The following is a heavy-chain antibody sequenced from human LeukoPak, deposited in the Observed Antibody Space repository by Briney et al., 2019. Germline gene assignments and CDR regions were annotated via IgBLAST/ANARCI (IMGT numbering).Heavy chain of an antibody. CDR2: IRSKANSYAT. CDR1: GFTFSGSA. V-gene: IGHV3-73*01. Sequence: GGSLKLSCAASGFTFSGSAMHWVRQASAKGQEWVGRIRSKANSYATAYAASVKGRLTISRDDSKNTAYLQMNSLRTEDTAVYYCTRPPPYCSSTSCYRSWGQGTLVTVSS. J-gene: IGHJ5*02. D-gene: IGHD2-2*01. CDR3: TRPPPYCSSTSCYRS.